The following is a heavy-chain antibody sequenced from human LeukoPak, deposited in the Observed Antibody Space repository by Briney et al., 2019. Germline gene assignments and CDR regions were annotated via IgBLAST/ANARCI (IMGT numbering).Heavy chain of an antibody. V-gene: IGHV5-51*01. D-gene: IGHD6-13*01. J-gene: IGHJ4*02. Sequence: GESLEISCNGSGYSFTSYWIGWVRQIPGKGPELMGIIYPGDSDTRYSPSFQGQVTISADKSISTAYLQWSSLKASDTAMYYCARPGAPSSWSSFDYWGQGTLVTVSS. CDR1: GYSFTSYW. CDR2: IYPGDSDT. CDR3: ARPGAPSSWSSFDY.